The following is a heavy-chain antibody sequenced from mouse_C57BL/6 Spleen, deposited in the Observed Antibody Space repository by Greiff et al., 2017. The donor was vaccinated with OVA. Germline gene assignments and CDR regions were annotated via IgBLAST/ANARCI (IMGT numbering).Heavy chain of an antibody. CDR1: GFTFSDHG. Sequence: EVKLVESGGGLVKPGGSLKLSCAASGFTFSDHGMHWVRQAPEKGLEWVAYISSGSSTIYYADTVKGRFTISRDNAKNTLFLQMTSLRSEDTAMYYCARSDGYYGGYAMDYWGQGTSVTVSS. J-gene: IGHJ4*01. CDR3: ARSDGYYGGYAMDY. V-gene: IGHV5-17*01. D-gene: IGHD2-3*01. CDR2: ISSGSSTI.